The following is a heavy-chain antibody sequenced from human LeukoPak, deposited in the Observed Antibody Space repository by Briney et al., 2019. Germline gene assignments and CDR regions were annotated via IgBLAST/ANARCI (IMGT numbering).Heavy chain of an antibody. Sequence: GGSLRLSCAASGFTFSSYGMHWVRQAPGKGLEWVAVIWYDGSNKYYADSVKGRFTISRDNAKNSLYLQMNSLRAEDTAVYYCARDRVAAVDWNYYGMDVWGQGTTVTVSS. V-gene: IGHV3-33*01. J-gene: IGHJ6*02. CDR3: ARDRVAAVDWNYYGMDV. CDR2: IWYDGSNK. D-gene: IGHD2-15*01. CDR1: GFTFSSYG.